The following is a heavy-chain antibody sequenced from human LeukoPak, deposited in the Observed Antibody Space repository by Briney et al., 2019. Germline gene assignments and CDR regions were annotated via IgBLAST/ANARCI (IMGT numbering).Heavy chain of an antibody. V-gene: IGHV3-23*01. CDR1: GFTFSDSA. CDR3: ARDIQLST. Sequence: GGSLRLSCAASGFTFSDSAMSWVRQAQGKGLEWVSLISFSGGSTYYADSVKGRFTISRDNSKDTLYLQMNSLRAEDTATYYCARDIQLSTWGLGTMVTVSS. J-gene: IGHJ3*01. D-gene: IGHD5-24*01. CDR2: ISFSGGST.